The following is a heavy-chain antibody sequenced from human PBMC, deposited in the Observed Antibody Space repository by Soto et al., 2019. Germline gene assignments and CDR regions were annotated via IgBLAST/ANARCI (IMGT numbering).Heavy chain of an antibody. V-gene: IGHV3-11*01. D-gene: IGHD3-16*02. CDR1: GVDFRGSY. CDR2: ISDTGRTI. CDR3: AGFKEGKIVGLRWLDP. J-gene: IGHJ5*02. Sequence: PGGSLRLSCVVSGVDFRGSYMNWIRQAHGKGLEWNSYISDTGRTIHYADPLKCRFVTSRDNSRDSLFLHINDLSADDTAIYYCAGFKEGKIVGLRWLDPWGPGSRVTVSS.